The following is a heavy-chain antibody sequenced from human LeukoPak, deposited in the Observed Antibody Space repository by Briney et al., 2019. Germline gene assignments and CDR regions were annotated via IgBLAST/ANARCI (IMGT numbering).Heavy chain of an antibody. Sequence: PSETLSLTCTVSGGSISSYYWSWIRQPPGKGLEWIGYIYYSGSTNYNPSLKSRVTISVDTSKNQFSLKLSSVTAADTAVYYCARSPWDYDILTGRYLNWFDPWGQGTLVTVSS. J-gene: IGHJ5*02. CDR3: ARSPWDYDILTGRYLNWFDP. V-gene: IGHV4-59*01. CDR1: GGSISSYY. D-gene: IGHD3-9*01. CDR2: IYYSGST.